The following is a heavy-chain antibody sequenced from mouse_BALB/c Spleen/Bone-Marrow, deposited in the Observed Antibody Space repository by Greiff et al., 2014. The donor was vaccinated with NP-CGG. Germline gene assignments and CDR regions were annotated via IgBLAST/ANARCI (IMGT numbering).Heavy chain of an antibody. CDR1: GYLFTSYY. D-gene: IGHD2-3*01. J-gene: IGHJ4*01. V-gene: IGHV1S135*01. CDR3: ARSYDGYPYAMNY. Sequence: EVQLVESGPELMKPGASVKISCKASGYLFTSYYMHWVKQSHGESLEWIGYFDPFNGGTSYNQKLKGKATLTVDKSSSTAYMHLSSLTSEDSAVYFCARSYDGYPYAMNYWGQGTSVTVSS. CDR2: FDPFNGGT.